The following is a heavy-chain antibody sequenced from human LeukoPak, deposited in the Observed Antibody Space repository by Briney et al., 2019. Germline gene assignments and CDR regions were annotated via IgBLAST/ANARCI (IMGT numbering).Heavy chain of an antibody. Sequence: GGSLRLSCAASGFTFSDAWMTWVRQVPGKGLEWVGRIKSKADGGTKGYAAPVKGRFTISRDDSKNTLYLQMNSLKNEDTAVYYCTTGGFKFGYWGQGTLVTVSS. V-gene: IGHV3-15*05. CDR1: GFTFSDAW. D-gene: IGHD3-16*01. CDR2: IKSKADGGTK. CDR3: TTGGFKFGY. J-gene: IGHJ4*02.